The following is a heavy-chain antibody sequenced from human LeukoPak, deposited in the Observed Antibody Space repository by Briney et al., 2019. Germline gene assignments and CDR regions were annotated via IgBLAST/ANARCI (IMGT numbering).Heavy chain of an antibody. J-gene: IGHJ4*02. CDR1: GFTFSSYW. V-gene: IGHV3-74*01. D-gene: IGHD6-19*01. CDR2: INTDGSST. Sequence: GGSLRLSCAASGFTFSSYWMHWVRQAPGKGLVWVSRINTDGSSTDYADSVKGRFTIARDNAKNTLYLQMNSLRAEDTAVYYCARPGIAVSGHIDYWGQGTLVTVSS. CDR3: ARPGIAVSGHIDY.